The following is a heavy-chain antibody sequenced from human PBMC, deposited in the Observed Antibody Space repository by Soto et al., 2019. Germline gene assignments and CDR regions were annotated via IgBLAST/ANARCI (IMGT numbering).Heavy chain of an antibody. J-gene: IGHJ4*02. CDR3: ARHIAASFDY. Sequence: GWSLRLSCASSVFTFISYSMNWVRQAPGKGLEWVSSISSSSSYIYYADSVKGRFTISRDNAKNSLYLQMNSLRAEDTAVYYCARHIAASFDYWGQGTLVTVSS. V-gene: IGHV3-21*01. CDR2: ISSSSSYI. CDR1: VFTFISYS. D-gene: IGHD6-6*01.